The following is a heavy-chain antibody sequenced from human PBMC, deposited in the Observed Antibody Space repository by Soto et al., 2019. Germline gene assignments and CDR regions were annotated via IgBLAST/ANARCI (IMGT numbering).Heavy chain of an antibody. J-gene: IGHJ4*02. CDR2: IYYSGST. Sequence: TSETLSLTCTVSGGSINSYGWSWIRQPPGKGLEWIGYIYYSGSTNYNPSLKSRVTISVDTSKNQFSLKLSSVTAADTAVYYCARGDYGDYGRDYWGQGTLVTVSS. CDR3: ARGDYGDYGRDY. V-gene: IGHV4-59*01. D-gene: IGHD4-17*01. CDR1: GGSINSYG.